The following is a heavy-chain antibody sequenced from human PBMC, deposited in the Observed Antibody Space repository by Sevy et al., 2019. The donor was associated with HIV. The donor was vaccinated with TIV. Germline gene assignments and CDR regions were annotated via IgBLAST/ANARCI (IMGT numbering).Heavy chain of an antibody. V-gene: IGHV4-59*01. CDR2: IYHSGST. Sequence: SETLSLTCTVSGDSISNYYWSWIRQPPGKGLEWLGYIYHSGSTNYNPSLKSRVTLSLDTSKKQFSLKLTSVTAADTAVYYCARGRYFDTSGLHFDNSGQGALVTVSS. J-gene: IGHJ4*02. CDR3: ARGRYFDTSGLHFDN. CDR1: GDSISNYY. D-gene: IGHD3-22*01.